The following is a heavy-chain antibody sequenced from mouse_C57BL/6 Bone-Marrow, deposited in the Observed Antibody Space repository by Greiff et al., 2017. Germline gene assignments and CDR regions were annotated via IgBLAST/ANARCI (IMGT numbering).Heavy chain of an antibody. V-gene: IGHV14-3*01. CDR3: ARSRTTVVENAMDY. CDR1: GFNIKNTY. CDR2: IDPANGNT. J-gene: IGHJ4*01. Sequence: VQLQQSVAELVRPGVSVKLSCTASGFNIKNTYMHWVKQRPEQGLEWIGRIDPANGNTKYAPKFPGKATITADTSSTTAYLQLSSLTSEDTAIYYCARSRTTVVENAMDYWGQGTSGTVS. D-gene: IGHD1-1*01.